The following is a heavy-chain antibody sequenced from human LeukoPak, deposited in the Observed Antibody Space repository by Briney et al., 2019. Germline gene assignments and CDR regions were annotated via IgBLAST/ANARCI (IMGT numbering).Heavy chain of an antibody. D-gene: IGHD2-21*01. V-gene: IGHV3-7*01. CDR2: IKPDGSAE. J-gene: IGHJ6*02. Sequence: GGSLRLSCATPGFTFSSNWMSWVRHAPGRGLDWVANIKPDGSAEYYAASVKGRFTISRDNAKNSLYLQMNSLRAEDTAVYYCARDRLFYSNYYYGMDVWGQGTTVTVSS. CDR3: ARDRLFYSNYYYGMDV. CDR1: GFTFSSNW.